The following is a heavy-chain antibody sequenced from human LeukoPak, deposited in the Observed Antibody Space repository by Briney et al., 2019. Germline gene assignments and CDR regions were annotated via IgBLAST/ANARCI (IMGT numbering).Heavy chain of an antibody. J-gene: IGHJ4*02. CDR1: GGSISSSSYY. V-gene: IGHV4-39*07. CDR2: IYYSGST. Sequence: SETLSLTCTVSGGSISSSSYYWGWIRQPPGKGLEWIGSIYYSGSTYYNPSLKSRVTISVDTSKNQFSLKLSSVTAADTAVYYCARDENSSGPPDYCGQGTLVTVSS. CDR3: ARDENSSGPPDY. D-gene: IGHD6-19*01.